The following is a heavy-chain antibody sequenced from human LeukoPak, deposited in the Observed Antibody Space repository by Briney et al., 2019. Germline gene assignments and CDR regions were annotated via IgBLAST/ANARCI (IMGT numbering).Heavy chain of an antibody. J-gene: IGHJ6*02. CDR1: GFSFSSHR. D-gene: IGHD1/OR15-1a*01. Sequence: GGSLRLSCAASGFSFSSHRMNWVRQAPGKGLEWISYISSGGSTKYYVDSVRGRFTISRDNDKNSMYLQMNSLRAEDTAVYYCVRDDTGTESNYYGMDVWGQGTMVTVSS. V-gene: IGHV3-48*01. CDR3: VRDDTGTESNYYGMDV. CDR2: ISSGGSTK.